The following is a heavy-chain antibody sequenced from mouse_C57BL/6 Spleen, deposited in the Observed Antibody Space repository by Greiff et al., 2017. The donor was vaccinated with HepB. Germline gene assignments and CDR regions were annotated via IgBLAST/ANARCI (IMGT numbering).Heavy chain of an antibody. D-gene: IGHD2-4*01. J-gene: IGHJ2*01. CDR1: GFTFTDYY. CDR2: IRNKANGYAT. CDR3: ARFPYDYFRYYFDY. V-gene: IGHV7-3*01. Sequence: EVQLVESGGGLVQPGGSLSLSCAASGFTFTDYYMSWVRQPPGKALEWLGFIRNKANGYATEYSASVKGRFTISRDNSQSILYLQMNALRAEDSATYYCARFPYDYFRYYFDYWGQGTTLTVSS.